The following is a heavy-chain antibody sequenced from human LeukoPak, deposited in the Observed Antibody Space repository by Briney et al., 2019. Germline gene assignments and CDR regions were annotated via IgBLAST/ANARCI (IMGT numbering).Heavy chain of an antibody. Sequence: GESLKISXKGSGYSFTSYWIGWVRQMPGKGLEWMGIIYPGDSDTRYSPSFQGQVTISADKSISTAYLQWSSLKASDTAMYYCASSAWLTVMGQDYYMDVWGKGTTVTVSS. CDR1: GYSFTSYW. V-gene: IGHV5-51*01. J-gene: IGHJ6*03. D-gene: IGHD3-22*01. CDR2: IYPGDSDT. CDR3: ASSAWLTVMGQDYYMDV.